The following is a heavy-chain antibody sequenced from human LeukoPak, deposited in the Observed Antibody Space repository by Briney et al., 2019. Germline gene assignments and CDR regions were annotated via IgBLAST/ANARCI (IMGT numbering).Heavy chain of an antibody. CDR3: AGSGGSGWYFGINSHYYYMDV. CDR2: MNPNSGNT. D-gene: IGHD6-19*01. Sequence: ASVKVSCKASGYTFTSYYMHWVRQATGQGLEWMGWMNPNSGNTGYAQKFQGRITITRNTSISTAYMELSSLRSEDTALYYCAGSGGSGWYFGINSHYYYMDVWGKGTTVTDSS. CDR1: GYTFTSYY. V-gene: IGHV1-8*01. J-gene: IGHJ6*03.